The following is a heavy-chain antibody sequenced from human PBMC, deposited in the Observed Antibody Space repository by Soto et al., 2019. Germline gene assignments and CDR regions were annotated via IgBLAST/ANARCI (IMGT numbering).Heavy chain of an antibody. CDR3: AREGASSSGFYY. CDR2: IIPILGIA. D-gene: IGHD6-19*01. V-gene: IGHV1-69*08. CDR1: GGTFSSYT. Sequence: QVQLVQSGAEVKKPGSSVKVSCKASGGTFSSYTISWVRQAPGQGLEWLGRIIPILGIANYAQKFQGRVTITADKSTSTAYMELSSLRSEDTGVYYCAREGASSSGFYYWGQGTLVTVSS. J-gene: IGHJ4*02.